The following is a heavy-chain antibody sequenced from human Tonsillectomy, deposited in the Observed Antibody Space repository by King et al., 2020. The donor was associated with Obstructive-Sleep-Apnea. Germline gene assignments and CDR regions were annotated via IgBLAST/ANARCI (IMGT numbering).Heavy chain of an antibody. CDR2: IYWDDDK. Sequence: VTLKESGPTLVNPTQTLTLTCTFSGFSLSNTGVGLGWSRQPPGKALEWLALIYWDDDKRYRPSLKSRLTLTKDTSKNQVVLTMTNMDPVDTATYYCAHLSMITFGGVIVGPYDYWGQGTLVTVSS. J-gene: IGHJ4*02. CDR1: GFSLSNTGVG. V-gene: IGHV2-5*09. CDR3: AHLSMITFGGVIVGPYDY. D-gene: IGHD3-16*02.